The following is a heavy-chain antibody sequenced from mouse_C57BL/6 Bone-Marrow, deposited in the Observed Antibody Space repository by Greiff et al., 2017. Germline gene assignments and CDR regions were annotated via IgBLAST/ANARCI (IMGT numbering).Heavy chain of an antibody. V-gene: IGHV3-6*01. J-gene: IGHJ3*01. D-gene: IGHD1-1*01. Sequence: DVKLVESGPGLVKPSQSLSLTCSVTGYSITSGYYWNWIRQFPGNKLEWMGYISYDGSNNYNPSLKNRISITRDTSKNQFFLKLNSVTTEDTATYYCARGFFYGSSYAWFAYWGQGTLVTVSA. CDR1: GYSITSGYY. CDR3: ARGFFYGSSYAWFAY. CDR2: ISYDGSN.